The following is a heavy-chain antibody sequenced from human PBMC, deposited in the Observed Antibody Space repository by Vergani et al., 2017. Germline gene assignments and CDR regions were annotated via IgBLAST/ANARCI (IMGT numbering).Heavy chain of an antibody. CDR1: GFTFNQYG. J-gene: IGHJ5*02. CDR2: TWYDGNNK. D-gene: IGHD1-14*01. V-gene: IGHV3-33*01. Sequence: LQLVESGGGLVQPGGSLRLSCAASGFTFNQYGMHWVRKAPGKGLEWVAVTWYDGNNKQYADSVKGRFTISRDNSKSTMYLQMNSLRDEDTGVYYCARDLRLLYNRFDPWGQGTLVTVSS. CDR3: ARDLRLLYNRFDP.